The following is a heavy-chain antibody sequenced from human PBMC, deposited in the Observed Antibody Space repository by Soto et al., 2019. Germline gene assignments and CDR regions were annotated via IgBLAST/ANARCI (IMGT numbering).Heavy chain of an antibody. CDR2: IIPIFGTA. CDR3: ATFGDTLHSGSFSFDY. CDR1: GGTFSSYA. D-gene: IGHD1-26*01. Sequence: QVQLVQSGAEVKKPGSSVKVSCKASGGTFSSYAISWVRQAPGQGLEWLGGIIPIFGTANYAQKFQGRVTITADESASTAYMELSCLTSEDTAVYYCATFGDTLHSGSFSFDYWGQGTLVTVSS. J-gene: IGHJ4*02. V-gene: IGHV1-69*01.